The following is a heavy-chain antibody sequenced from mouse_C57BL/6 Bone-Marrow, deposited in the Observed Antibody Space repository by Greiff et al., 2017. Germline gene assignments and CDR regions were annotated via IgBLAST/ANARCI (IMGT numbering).Heavy chain of an antibody. CDR3: ARRYSWFAY. CDR2: INPGSGGT. V-gene: IGHV1-54*01. D-gene: IGHD1-1*01. J-gene: IGHJ3*01. Sequence: VQLQQSGAELVRPGTSVKVSCKASGYAFTNYLIEWVKQRPGQGLEWIGVINPGSGGTNYNEKFKGKATLTADKSSSTAYMQLSSLTSEDSAVYFCARRYSWFAYWGQGTLVTVSA. CDR1: GYAFTNYL.